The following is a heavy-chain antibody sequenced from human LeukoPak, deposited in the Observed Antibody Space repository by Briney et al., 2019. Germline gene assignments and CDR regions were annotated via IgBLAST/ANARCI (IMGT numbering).Heavy chain of an antibody. CDR1: GGSISSSSYY. D-gene: IGHD3-10*01. J-gene: IGHJ4*02. CDR3: ARSPIRITMVRFADFDY. V-gene: IGHV4-39*01. Sequence: SETLSLTCTVSGGSISSSSYYWGWIRQPPGKGLEWIGSIYYSGSTYYNPSLKSRVTISVDTSKTQISLKLSSVTAADTAVYYSARSPIRITMVRFADFDYWGQGTLVTVSS. CDR2: IYYSGST.